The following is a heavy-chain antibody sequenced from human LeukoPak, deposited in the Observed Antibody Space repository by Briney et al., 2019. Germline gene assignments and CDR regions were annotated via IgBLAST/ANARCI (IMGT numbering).Heavy chain of an antibody. CDR2: ISSNGGST. D-gene: IGHD3-22*01. J-gene: IGHJ3*02. Sequence: GGSLRLSCVASGFTFSSYAMHGVRQAPGKGLEYVSAISSNGGSTYYANSVKGRFTISRDNSKNTLYLQMGSLRAEDMAVYYCARDLYGSSGLDAFDIWGQGTMVTVSS. CDR3: ARDLYGSSGLDAFDI. V-gene: IGHV3-64*01. CDR1: GFTFSSYA.